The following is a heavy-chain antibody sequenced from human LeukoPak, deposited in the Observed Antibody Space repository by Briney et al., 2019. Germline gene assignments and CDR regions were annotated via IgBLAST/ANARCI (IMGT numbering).Heavy chain of an antibody. CDR2: ISPTGSTM. CDR1: GFTFSHYE. CDR3: ATLTVASPFDY. Sequence: PGGSLRLSCAASGFTFSHYEMYWVRQAPGKGLEWVSYISPTGSTMYYADSVKSRFTISRDNAKNSLYLQMNSLRADDTAVYYCATLTVASPFDYWGQGALVTVSS. J-gene: IGHJ4*02. V-gene: IGHV3-48*03. D-gene: IGHD5-12*01.